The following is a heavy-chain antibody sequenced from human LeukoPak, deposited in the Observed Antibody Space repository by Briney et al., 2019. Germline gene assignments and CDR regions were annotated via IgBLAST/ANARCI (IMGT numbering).Heavy chain of an antibody. D-gene: IGHD6-19*01. Sequence: GGSLRLSCAASGFTFSSYWMHWVRQAPGKGLVWVSRINSDGSSTSYADSVEGRFTISRDNAKNTLYLQMNSLRAEDTAVYYCARPIAVAGTSPYYYYGMDVWGQGTTVTVSS. CDR2: INSDGSST. CDR3: ARPIAVAGTSPYYYYGMDV. J-gene: IGHJ6*02. V-gene: IGHV3-74*01. CDR1: GFTFSSYW.